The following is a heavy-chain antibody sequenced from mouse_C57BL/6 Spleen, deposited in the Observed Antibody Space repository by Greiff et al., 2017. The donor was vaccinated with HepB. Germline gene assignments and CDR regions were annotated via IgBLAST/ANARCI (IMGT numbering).Heavy chain of an antibody. J-gene: IGHJ2*01. CDR2: ISSGGDYI. D-gene: IGHD4-1*01. CDR3: TRDGLGRRLFDY. V-gene: IGHV5-9-1*02. Sequence: EVKLMESGEGLVKPGGSLKLSCAASGFTFSSYAMSWVRQTPEKRLEWVAYISSGGDYIYYADTVKGRFTISRDNARNTLYLQMSSLKSEDTAMYYCTRDGLGRRLFDYWGQGTTLTVSS. CDR1: GFTFSSYA.